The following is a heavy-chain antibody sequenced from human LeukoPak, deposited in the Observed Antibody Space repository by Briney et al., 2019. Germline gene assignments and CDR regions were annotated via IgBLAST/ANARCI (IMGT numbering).Heavy chain of an antibody. CDR3: ATQHIVVVTAIPYHDY. V-gene: IGHV3-30*02. CDR1: GFTFSSYG. J-gene: IGHJ4*02. D-gene: IGHD2-21*02. CDR2: IWYDGSSK. Sequence: GGSLRLSCAASGFTFSSYGMHWVRQAPGKGLEWVALIWYDGSSKYYADSVKGRFTISRDNSKNTRYLQMNSLRAEDTAVYYCATQHIVVVTAIPYHDYWGQGTLVTVSS.